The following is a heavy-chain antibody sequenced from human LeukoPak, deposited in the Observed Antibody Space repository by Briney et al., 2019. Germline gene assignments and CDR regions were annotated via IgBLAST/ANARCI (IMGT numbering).Heavy chain of an antibody. D-gene: IGHD3-10*01. CDR3: ARVSYYGSGSYSYYYYMDV. CDR1: GYTFTGYY. V-gene: IGHV1-2*02. Sequence: GASVKVSCKASGYTFTGYYMHWVRQAPGQGLEWMGWINPNSGGTNYAQKLQGRVTMTTDTSTSTAYMELRSLRSDDTAVYYCARVSYYGSGSYSYYYYMDVWGKGTTVTVSS. CDR2: INPNSGGT. J-gene: IGHJ6*03.